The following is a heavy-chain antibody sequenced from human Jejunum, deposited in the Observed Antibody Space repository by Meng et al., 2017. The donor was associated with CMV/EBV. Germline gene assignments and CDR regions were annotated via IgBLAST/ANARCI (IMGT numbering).Heavy chain of an antibody. CDR2: VNPTTGVT. Sequence: AGDIIIGYYVHWVRQAADRGGEWMGWVNPTTGVTGTAQKFRGRITMTRDTYITTAYMELSSLRSDDTTVYFCARITTDNLPNQHFDFWGQGTLVTVSS. J-gene: IGHJ4*02. D-gene: IGHD1-14*01. V-gene: IGHV1-2*02. CDR3: ARITTDNLPNQHFDF. CDR1: GDIIIGYY.